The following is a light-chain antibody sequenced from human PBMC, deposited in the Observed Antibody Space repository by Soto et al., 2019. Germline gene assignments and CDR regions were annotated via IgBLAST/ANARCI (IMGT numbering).Light chain of an antibody. Sequence: IVLKNSPATLSVSPGEGATLSCRASQGIGSTLAWYQQKPGQTPRLLIYGASSRATGIPDRFSGSGSGTDFTLTISRLEPEDFAVYYCQQRSNWPFTFGPGTKVDIK. CDR3: QQRSNWPFT. V-gene: IGKV3D-20*02. CDR1: QGIGST. J-gene: IGKJ3*01. CDR2: GAS.